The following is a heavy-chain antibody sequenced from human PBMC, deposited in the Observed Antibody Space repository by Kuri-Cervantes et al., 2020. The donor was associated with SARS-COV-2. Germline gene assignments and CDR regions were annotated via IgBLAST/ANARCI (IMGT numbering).Heavy chain of an antibody. CDR1: GGSFSGYY. CDR3: AGATYYYDSSGYYFFDY. V-gene: IGHV4-59*01. J-gene: IGHJ4*02. D-gene: IGHD3-22*01. Sequence: SETLSLTCAVYGGSFSGYYWRWIRQPPGKGLEWIGYIYYSGSTNYNPSLKSRVTISVDTSKNQFSLKLSSVTAADTAVYYCAGATYYYDSSGYYFFDYWGQGTLVTVSS. CDR2: IYYSGST.